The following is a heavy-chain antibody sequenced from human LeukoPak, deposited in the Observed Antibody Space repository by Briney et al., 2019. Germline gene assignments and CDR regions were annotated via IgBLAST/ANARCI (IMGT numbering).Heavy chain of an antibody. CDR1: GFSFSDHY. Sequence: GGSLRLSCAASGFSFSDHYMDWVRQAPGKGLEWVGRIRKEDGNYITQYAASVKDRFTISRDDSKSSLYLHMNSLKVEDTALYYCARVYSSGWEVSDYWGQGTLVTVSS. CDR2: IRKEDGNYIT. V-gene: IGHV3-72*01. D-gene: IGHD6-19*01. CDR3: ARVYSSGWEVSDY. J-gene: IGHJ4*02.